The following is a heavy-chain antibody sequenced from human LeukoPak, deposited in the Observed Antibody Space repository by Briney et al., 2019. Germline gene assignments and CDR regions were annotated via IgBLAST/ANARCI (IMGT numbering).Heavy chain of an antibody. CDR2: INAGNGNT. J-gene: IGHJ6*04. V-gene: IGHV1-3*01. CDR3: ARGLGGRRVYYYYGMDV. Sequence: ASVKVSCKPSGYTFTSYAMHWVRQAPGQRLEWVGWINAGNGNTKYSQKFQGRVTITRDTSASTAYMELSSLRSEDTAVYYCARGLGGRRVYYYYGMDVWGKGTTVTVSS. D-gene: IGHD3-16*01. CDR1: GYTFTSYA.